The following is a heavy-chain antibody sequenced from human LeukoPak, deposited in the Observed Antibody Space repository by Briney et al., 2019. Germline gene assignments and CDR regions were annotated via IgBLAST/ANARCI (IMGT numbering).Heavy chain of an antibody. D-gene: IGHD5-12*01. Sequence: PSETLSLTFTVSGGSLSCYYWSWIRQPAGKGLEWIGRIYTGGSTNYNPSLKSRVTMSVDTSKNQFSLKLSSVTAADTAVYYCARDVNGEWLTDYYYYMDVWGKGTTVTVSS. CDR2: IYTGGST. CDR1: GGSLSCYY. V-gene: IGHV4-4*07. CDR3: ARDVNGEWLTDYYYYMDV. J-gene: IGHJ6*03.